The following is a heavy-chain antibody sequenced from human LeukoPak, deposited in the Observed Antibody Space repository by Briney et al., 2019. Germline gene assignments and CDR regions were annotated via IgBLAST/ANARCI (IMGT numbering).Heavy chain of an antibody. CDR2: MSPNSGNT. V-gene: IGHV1-8*01. D-gene: IGHD5-18*01. CDR3: ARGGYGRYYYYYMDV. J-gene: IGHJ6*03. Sequence: GASVKVSCKASGYTFTSYDINWVRQATGQGLEWMGWMSPNSGNTGYAQKFQGRVTMTRNTSISTAYMELSSLRSEDTAVYYCARGGYGRYYYYYMDVWGKGTTVTVSS. CDR1: GYTFTSYD.